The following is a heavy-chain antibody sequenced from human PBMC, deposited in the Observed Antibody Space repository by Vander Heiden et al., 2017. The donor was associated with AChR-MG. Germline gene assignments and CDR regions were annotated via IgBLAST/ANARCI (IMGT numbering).Heavy chain of an antibody. V-gene: IGHV1-69*02. Sequence: QVQLVQSGAEVKKPGSSVKVSCKASGGTFSSYTISWVRQAPGQGLEWMGRIIPILGIANYAQKFQGRVTITADKSTSTAYMELSSLRSEDTAVYYCARAPHVGVADGDSLDYWGQGTLVTVSS. J-gene: IGHJ4*02. CDR2: IIPILGIA. CDR3: ARAPHVGVADGDSLDY. D-gene: IGHD2-15*01. CDR1: GGTFSSYT.